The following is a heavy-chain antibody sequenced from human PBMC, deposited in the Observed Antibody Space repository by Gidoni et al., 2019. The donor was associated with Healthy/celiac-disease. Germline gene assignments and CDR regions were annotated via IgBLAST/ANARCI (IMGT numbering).Heavy chain of an antibody. CDR2: ISGSGGST. J-gene: IGHJ4*02. Sequence: EVQLLESGGGLVQPGGSLRLSCAASGFTFSSDAMSWVRQAPGKGLEWVSAISGSGGSTYYADSVKGRFTISRDNSKNTLYLQMNSLRAEDTAVYYCAKSRWELPDYFDYWGQGTLVTVSS. CDR3: AKSRWELPDYFDY. CDR1: GFTFSSDA. D-gene: IGHD1-26*01. V-gene: IGHV3-23*01.